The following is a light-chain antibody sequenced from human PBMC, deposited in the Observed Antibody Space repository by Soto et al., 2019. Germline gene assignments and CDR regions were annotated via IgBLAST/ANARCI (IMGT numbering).Light chain of an antibody. CDR1: NIGSTS. CDR3: QVWNTSTDHYV. V-gene: IGLV3-21*02. Sequence: SCELAEPRSVSEAPGHTARITCGGNNIGSTSVHWYKQSPGQAPVLVVYDDNDRPSGIPERFSGFNSENTATMTINSVEAGDEAHYYCQVWNTSTDHYVFGTGTKGTVL. CDR2: DDN. J-gene: IGLJ1*01.